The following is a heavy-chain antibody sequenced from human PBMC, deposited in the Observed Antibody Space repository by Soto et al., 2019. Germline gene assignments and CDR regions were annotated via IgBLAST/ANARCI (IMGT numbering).Heavy chain of an antibody. V-gene: IGHV4-30-4*01. CDR1: GASISSDDYY. J-gene: IGHJ6*02. CDR2: ISYSGST. Sequence: QVQLQESGPGLVKPSQTLSLTCSISGASISSDDYYWSWFRQPPGKGLEWIGYISYSGSTYYKPSLKSRITISADTSKTQFSLRLRSVTAADAAVFYCAREVNNYYGMEVWGQGTTVTVSS. CDR3: AREVNNYYGMEV.